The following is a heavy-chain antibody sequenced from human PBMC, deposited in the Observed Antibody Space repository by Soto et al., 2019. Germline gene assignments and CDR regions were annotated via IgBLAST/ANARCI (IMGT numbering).Heavy chain of an antibody. V-gene: IGHV3-48*01. J-gene: IGHJ6*02. D-gene: IGHD2-2*01. CDR1: GFTFSSYS. CDR2: ISSSSNSI. Sequence: PGGSLILSCAASGFTFSSYSMNWVRQAPGKGLEWVSYISSSSNSIYYADSVKGRFTISRDNSGNTLFLEMYSLRAEDTAVYYCARYIPGVRYYGMDVWGQGTTVTVSS. CDR3: ARYIPGVRYYGMDV.